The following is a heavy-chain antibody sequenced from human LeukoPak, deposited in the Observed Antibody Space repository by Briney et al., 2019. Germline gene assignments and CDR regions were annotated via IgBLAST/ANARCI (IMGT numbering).Heavy chain of an antibody. CDR3: ARGIRQLGRSYYYYGMDV. CDR2: IYSGGST. Sequence: GGSLRLSCAASGFTVSSNYMSWVRQAPGKGLEWVSVIYSGGSTYYADSVKGRFTISRDNSKNTLYLQTNSLRAEDTAVYYCARGIRQLGRSYYYYGMDVWGQGTTVTVSS. D-gene: IGHD6-13*01. CDR1: GFTVSSNY. V-gene: IGHV3-66*02. J-gene: IGHJ6*02.